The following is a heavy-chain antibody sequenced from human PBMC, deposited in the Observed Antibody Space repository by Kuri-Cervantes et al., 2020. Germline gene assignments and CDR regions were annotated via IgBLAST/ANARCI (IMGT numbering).Heavy chain of an antibody. J-gene: IGHJ4*02. CDR1: GYTFTGYY. CDR3: ARVGYYDSSGYYFVTVVSPFDF. V-gene: IGHV1-18*04. Sequence: ASVKVSCKASGYTFTGYYAHWVRQAPGQGLEWMGWISAYNGNTNYAQKLQGRVTMTTDTSTSTAYMELRSLRSDDTAVYYCARVGYYDSSGYYFVTVVSPFDFWGQGTLVTVSS. D-gene: IGHD3-22*01. CDR2: ISAYNGNT.